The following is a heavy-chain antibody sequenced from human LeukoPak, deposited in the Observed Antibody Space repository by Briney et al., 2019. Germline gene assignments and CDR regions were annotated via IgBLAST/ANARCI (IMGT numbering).Heavy chain of an antibody. Sequence: WASVKVSCKASGGTFSSYANSWVRQAPGQGLEWMGGIIPIFGTANYAQKFQGRVTITADESTSTAYMELSSLRSEDTAVYYCARDRGWAGYSYGFYYWGQGTLVTVSS. CDR3: ARDRGWAGYSYGFYY. CDR1: GGTFSSYA. CDR2: IIPIFGTA. V-gene: IGHV1-69*13. J-gene: IGHJ4*02. D-gene: IGHD5-18*01.